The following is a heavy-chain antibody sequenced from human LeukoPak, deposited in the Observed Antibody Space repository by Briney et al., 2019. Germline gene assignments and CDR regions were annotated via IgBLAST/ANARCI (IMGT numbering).Heavy chain of an antibody. CDR2: IYPGDSDT. D-gene: IGHD1/OR15-1a*01. CDR1: GYRFTSYW. V-gene: IGHV5-51*01. J-gene: IGHJ4*02. CDR3: ARHGANNNDY. Sequence: GESLEISFKGSGYRFTSYWIGWVRQMPGKGLEWMGIIYPGDSDTRYSPSFQGQVTISADKSISTAYLQWSSLKATDTAMYYCARHGANNNDYWGQGTLVTVSS.